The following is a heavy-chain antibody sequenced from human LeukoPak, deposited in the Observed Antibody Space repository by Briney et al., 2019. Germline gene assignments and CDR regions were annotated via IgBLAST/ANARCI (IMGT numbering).Heavy chain of an antibody. CDR3: ARDRGGATGYFDY. J-gene: IGHJ4*02. Sequence: GGSLRLSCAASGFTVSSNYMSWVRQAPGKWLEWVSVIYSGGSTYYADSVKGRFTISRDNSKNTLYLQMNSLRAEDTAVYYCARDRGGATGYFDYWGQGTLVTVSS. D-gene: IGHD1-26*01. V-gene: IGHV3-53*01. CDR1: GFTVSSNY. CDR2: IYSGGST.